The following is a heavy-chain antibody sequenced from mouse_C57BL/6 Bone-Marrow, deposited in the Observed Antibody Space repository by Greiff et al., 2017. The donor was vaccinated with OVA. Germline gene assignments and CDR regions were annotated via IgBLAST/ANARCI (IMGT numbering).Heavy chain of an antibody. CDR3: ARPVYGYDDYYAMDY. J-gene: IGHJ4*01. CDR1: GYAFSSYW. V-gene: IGHV1-80*01. CDR2: IYPGDGDT. D-gene: IGHD2-2*01. Sequence: VKLMESGAELVKPGASVKISCKASGYAFSSYWMNWVKQRPGKGLEWIGQIYPGDGDTNYNGKFKGKATLTADKSSSTAYMQLSSLTSEDSAVYFCARPVYGYDDYYAMDYWGQGTSVTVSS.